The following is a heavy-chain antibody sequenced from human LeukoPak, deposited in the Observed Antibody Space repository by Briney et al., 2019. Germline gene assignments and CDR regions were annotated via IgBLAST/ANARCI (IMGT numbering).Heavy chain of an antibody. D-gene: IGHD3-3*01. CDR3: ARDTLGLRSVDP. CDR1: GGSISTYY. V-gene: IGHV4-59*01. J-gene: IGHJ5*02. Sequence: SETLSLTCTVSGGSISTYYWSWIRQSPGKGLEWMGHMHDGGTAYYNPSLTGRVAMSVDTSTNQFSLNLTSVTAEDTAVYYCARDTLGLRSVDPWGQGTLVTVSS. CDR2: MHDGGTA.